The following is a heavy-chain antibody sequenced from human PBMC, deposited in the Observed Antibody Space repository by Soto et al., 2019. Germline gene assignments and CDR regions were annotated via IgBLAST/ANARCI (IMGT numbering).Heavy chain of an antibody. D-gene: IGHD6-19*01. CDR3: TRHRREYSSGWLFDY. CDR2: IRSKANSYAT. CDR1: GFTFSGSA. J-gene: IGHJ4*02. V-gene: IGHV3-73*01. Sequence: GGSLRLSCAASGFTFSGSAMHWVRQASGKGLEWVGRIRSKANSYATAYAASVKGRFTISRDDSKNTAYLQMNSLKTEDTAVYYCTRHRREYSSGWLFDYWGQGTLVTVSS.